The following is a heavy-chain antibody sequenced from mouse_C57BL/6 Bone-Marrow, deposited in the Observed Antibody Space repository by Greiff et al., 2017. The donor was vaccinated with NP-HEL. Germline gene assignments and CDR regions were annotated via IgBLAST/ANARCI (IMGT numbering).Heavy chain of an antibody. D-gene: IGHD1-1*01. V-gene: IGHV1-53*01. CDR2: INPSTGGT. CDR3: ARSLPYYYGSRYWYFDV. Sequence: VQLQQSGTELVKPGASVKLSCKASGYTFPSYWLHWVKQRPGQGLEWIGNINPSTGGTNSNAKFQSKATMTVDKSSSTAYMQLSSLTSEDSAVYYCARSLPYYYGSRYWYFDVWGTGTTVTVSS. CDR1: GYTFPSYW. J-gene: IGHJ1*03.